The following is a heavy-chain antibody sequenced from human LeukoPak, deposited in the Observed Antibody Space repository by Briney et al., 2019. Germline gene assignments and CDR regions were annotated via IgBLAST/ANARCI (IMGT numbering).Heavy chain of an antibody. D-gene: IGHD6-13*01. CDR2: IYYIGST. Sequence: SETLSLTCTVSGVSVSSYYWSWIRQPPGKGLEWIGYIYYIGSTNYNPPLKSPVTISVDTSKNQPSLKLSSMTAAGTAVYYCARHVARIAAAGTVWWFDPWGQGTPVTVSS. J-gene: IGHJ5*02. V-gene: IGHV4-59*08. CDR3: ARHVARIAAAGTVWWFDP. CDR1: GVSVSSYY.